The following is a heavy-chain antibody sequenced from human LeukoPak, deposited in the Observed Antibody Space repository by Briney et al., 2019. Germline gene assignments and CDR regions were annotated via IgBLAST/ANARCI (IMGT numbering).Heavy chain of an antibody. CDR1: GFTFSSYS. Sequence: GGSLRLSCAASGFTFSSYSMNWVRQAPGKGLEWVSYISSSSSTIYYADSVKGRFTISRDNAKNSLYLQMNSLRAEDTAVYYCARDLDIVLMVYARHAFDIWGQGTMVTVSS. D-gene: IGHD2-8*01. CDR2: ISSSSSTI. J-gene: IGHJ3*02. CDR3: ARDLDIVLMVYARHAFDI. V-gene: IGHV3-48*01.